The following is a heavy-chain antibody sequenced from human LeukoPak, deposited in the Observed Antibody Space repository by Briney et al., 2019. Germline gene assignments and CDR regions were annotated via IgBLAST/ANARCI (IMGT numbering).Heavy chain of an antibody. CDR3: ARVQDTMVRGVITPNFDY. Sequence: GASVKVSCKASGYTFTSYDINWVRQATGQGLEWMGWMNPNSGNTGYAQKLQGRVTMTTDTSTSTAYMELRSLRSDDTAVYYCARVQDTMVRGVITPNFDYWGQGTLVTVSS. CDR2: MNPNSGNT. J-gene: IGHJ4*02. D-gene: IGHD3-10*01. CDR1: GYTFTSYD. V-gene: IGHV1-8*02.